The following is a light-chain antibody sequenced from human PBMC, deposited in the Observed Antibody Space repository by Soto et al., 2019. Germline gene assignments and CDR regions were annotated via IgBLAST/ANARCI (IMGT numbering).Light chain of an antibody. CDR2: AAS. CDR1: QSIVSY. Sequence: DIPMTQSPASLSASVGDRVTITCRASQSIVSYLNWYQQKPGKAPKVLIYAASSLQSGVPSRFSGSGSGTHFILTVSTLQPEDFATYSCQQNSITPLTFGGGTKVE. CDR3: QQNSITPLT. V-gene: IGKV1-39*01. J-gene: IGKJ4*01.